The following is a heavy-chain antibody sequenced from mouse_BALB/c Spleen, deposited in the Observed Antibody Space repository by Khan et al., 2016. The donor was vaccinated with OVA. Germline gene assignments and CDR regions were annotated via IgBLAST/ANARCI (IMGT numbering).Heavy chain of an antibody. J-gene: IGHJ3*01. CDR1: GYTFTSYY. CDR3: TRAVYGAFAY. V-gene: IGHV1S81*02. D-gene: IGHD1-1*02. CDR2: INPSNGGT. Sequence: QVQLKESGAELVKPGASVRLSCKASGYTFTSYYLYWVKQRPGHGLDWIGDINPSNGGTNFNENFKTKATLTVDKSSSTAYMQLSSLTSEDSAVYDCTRAVYGAFAYWGQGTLVTVSA.